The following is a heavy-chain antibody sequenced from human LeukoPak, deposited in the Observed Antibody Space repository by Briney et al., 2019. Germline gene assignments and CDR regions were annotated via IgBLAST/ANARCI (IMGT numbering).Heavy chain of an antibody. J-gene: IGHJ4*02. Sequence: GGPLRLSCAASGFTFDTYGMHWVRQAPGKGLEWVAVIWFDGTNKYYADSVKGRFTISRDNSKNTLYLQMNSLRAEDTALYYCARDHLPYNWNYGLFDYWGQGTLVTVSS. CDR3: ARDHLPYNWNYGLFDY. V-gene: IGHV3-33*01. CDR2: IWFDGTNK. CDR1: GFTFDTYG. D-gene: IGHD1-7*01.